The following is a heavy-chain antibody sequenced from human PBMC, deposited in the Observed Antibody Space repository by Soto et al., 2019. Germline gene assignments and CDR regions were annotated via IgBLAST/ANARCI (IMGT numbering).Heavy chain of an antibody. J-gene: IGHJ4*02. D-gene: IGHD3-16*01. CDR1: GFTFSSYS. Sequence: WWSLRLSCAASGFTFSSYSMNWFRQAPGKGLEWVSSISSSSSYIYYADSVKGRFTISRDNAKNSLYLQMNSLRAEDTAVYYCARDFMLLRLGAPGYWGQGTLVTVSS. CDR3: ARDFMLLRLGAPGY. CDR2: ISSSSSYI. V-gene: IGHV3-21*01.